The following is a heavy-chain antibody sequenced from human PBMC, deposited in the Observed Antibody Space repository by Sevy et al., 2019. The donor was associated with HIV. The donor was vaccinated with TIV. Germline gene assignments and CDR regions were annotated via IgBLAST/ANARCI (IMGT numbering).Heavy chain of an antibody. J-gene: IGHJ1*01. CDR3: AKDHNLWSEGGFLHH. CDR1: GFTFSSYA. D-gene: IGHD3-10*01. CDR2: ISYDGNNK. V-gene: IGHV3-30*18. Sequence: GGSLRLSCAASGFTFSSYAIHWVRQTPGKGLEWVAVISYDGNNKYYADSVKGRFTVSRDNSKNTLYVQMNSLRAEDTAVYYCAKDHNLWSEGGFLHHGGQGTLVTV.